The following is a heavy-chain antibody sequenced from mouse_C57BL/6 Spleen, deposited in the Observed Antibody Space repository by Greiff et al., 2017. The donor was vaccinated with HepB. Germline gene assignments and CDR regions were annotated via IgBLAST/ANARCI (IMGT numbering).Heavy chain of an antibody. CDR2: IDPNSGGT. Sequence: QVQLQPPGAELVKPGASVKLSCKASGYTFPSYWMHWVKQRPGRGLEWLGRIDPNSGGTKYNEKFKSKATLTVDKPSSTAYMQLSSLTSEDAAVYDCARYPLGPLYAMDYWGQGTSVTVSS. D-gene: IGHD4-1*01. V-gene: IGHV1-72*01. CDR3: ARYPLGPLYAMDY. J-gene: IGHJ4*01. CDR1: GYTFPSYW.